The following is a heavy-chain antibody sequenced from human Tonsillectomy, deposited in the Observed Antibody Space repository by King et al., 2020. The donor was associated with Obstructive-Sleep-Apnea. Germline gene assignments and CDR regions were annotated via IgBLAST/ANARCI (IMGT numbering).Heavy chain of an antibody. J-gene: IGHJ4*02. CDR2: ISYDGNKK. CDR1: GFTFSSYS. CDR3: AYFDSSGYYSYFDY. Sequence: VQLMDSGGGVVQPGRSLRLSCAASGFTFSSYSMHWVRQAPGKGLEWVALISYDGNKKYYADSVKGRFTISRDNSKSALFLQMNSLRAEDTAVYYCAYFDSSGYYSYFDYWGQGTLVTVSS. V-gene: IGHV3-30-3*01. D-gene: IGHD3-22*01.